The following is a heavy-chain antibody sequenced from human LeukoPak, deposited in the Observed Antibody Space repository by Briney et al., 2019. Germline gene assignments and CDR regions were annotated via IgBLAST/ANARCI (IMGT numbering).Heavy chain of an antibody. V-gene: IGHV1-8*01. CDR3: ARGRERGTTYDY. Sequence: ASVKVSCKPSVYTFTSYDINWVRQATGQGLEWMGWMNPNSGNTGYAQKFQGRVTMTRNTSISTAYMELSSLRSEDTAVYYCARGRERGTTYDYWGQGTLVTVSS. D-gene: IGHD2/OR15-2a*01. J-gene: IGHJ4*02. CDR2: MNPNSGNT. CDR1: VYTFTSYD.